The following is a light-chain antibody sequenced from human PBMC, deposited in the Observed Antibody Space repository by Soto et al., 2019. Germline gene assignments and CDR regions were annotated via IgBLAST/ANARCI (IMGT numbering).Light chain of an antibody. J-gene: IGLJ1*01. V-gene: IGLV2-14*03. CDR1: SNDISGYNF. CDR2: DVS. Sequence: QSALTQPASVSGSPGQSITISCTGTSNDISGYNFVSWYQQHPGKAPKLMIYDVSDRPSGVSNRFSGSKSGNTASLTISGPQPEDEADYYSSSYRSITTSYVFGTGTMLTVL. CDR3: SSYRSITTSYV.